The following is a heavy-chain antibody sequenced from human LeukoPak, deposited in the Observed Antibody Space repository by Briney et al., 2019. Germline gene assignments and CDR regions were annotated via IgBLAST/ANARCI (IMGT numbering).Heavy chain of an antibody. D-gene: IGHD4-17*01. J-gene: IGHJ6*02. CDR1: GFTFSSYA. CDR2: ISYDGSNK. V-gene: IGHV3-30-3*01. CDR3: ARGGGSTVTPGYYYYGMDV. Sequence: GSLRLSCAASGFTFSSYAMHWVRQAPGKGLEWVAVISYDGSNKYYADSVKGRFTISRDNSKNTLYLQMNSLRAEDTAVYYCARGGGSTVTPGYYYYGMDVWGQGTTVTVSS.